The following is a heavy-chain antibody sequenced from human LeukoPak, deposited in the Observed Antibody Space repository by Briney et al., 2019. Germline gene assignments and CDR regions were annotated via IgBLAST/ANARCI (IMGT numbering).Heavy chain of an antibody. J-gene: IGHJ5*02. CDR3: ARDRGRAPFDP. CDR2: ISANNGNT. Sequence: ASVKVSCKAPGYTFTNYGFSWVRQAPGQGLEWMGWISANNGNTNYAQKLQGRVTMTTDTSTSTAYMGLRSLRSDDTAVYYCARDRGRAPFDPWGQGTLVTVSS. CDR1: GYTFTNYG. D-gene: IGHD3-10*01. V-gene: IGHV1-18*01.